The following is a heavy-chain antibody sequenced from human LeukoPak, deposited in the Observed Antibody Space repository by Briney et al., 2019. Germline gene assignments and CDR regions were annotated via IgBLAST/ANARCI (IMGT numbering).Heavy chain of an antibody. V-gene: IGHV3-23*01. J-gene: IGHJ3*02. D-gene: IGHD3-22*01. CDR2: ISGSGGST. Sequence: GGSLRLSCAASGFTFSSYAMSWVRQAPGKGLEWVSAISGSGGSTYYADSVKGRFTISRDNSKNTLYLQMNSLRAEDTAVYYCAKAGITMIVVVITANAFDIWGQGTMVTVSS. CDR1: GFTFSSYA. CDR3: AKAGITMIVVVITANAFDI.